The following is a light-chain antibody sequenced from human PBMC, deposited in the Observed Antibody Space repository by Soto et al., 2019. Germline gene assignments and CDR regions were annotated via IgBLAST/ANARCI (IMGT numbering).Light chain of an antibody. V-gene: IGLV1-44*01. J-gene: IGLJ3*02. CDR3: AAWDDSLKGGV. Sequence: QSVLTQPPSVSGTPGQRVAISCSGSRSNIGTNTVNWYQQLPRTAPKLLIFRDTQRPSALADRCSASKSGTTASLAISGLQSEDAADYYCAAWDDSLKGGVFGGGTKVTVL. CDR2: RDT. CDR1: RSNIGTNT.